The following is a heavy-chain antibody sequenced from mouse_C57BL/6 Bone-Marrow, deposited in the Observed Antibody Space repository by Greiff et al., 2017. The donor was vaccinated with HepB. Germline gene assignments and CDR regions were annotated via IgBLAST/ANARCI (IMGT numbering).Heavy chain of an antibody. J-gene: IGHJ1*03. V-gene: IGHV5-4*03. D-gene: IGHD1-1*01. Sequence: EVKLQESGGGLVKPGGSLKLSCAASGFTFSSYAMSWVRQTPEKRLEWVATISDGGSYTYYPDNVKGRFTISRDNAKNNLYLQMSHLKSEDTAMYYCARAPPYSLYWYFDVWGTGTTVTVSS. CDR2: ISDGGSYT. CDR3: ARAPPYSLYWYFDV. CDR1: GFTFSSYA.